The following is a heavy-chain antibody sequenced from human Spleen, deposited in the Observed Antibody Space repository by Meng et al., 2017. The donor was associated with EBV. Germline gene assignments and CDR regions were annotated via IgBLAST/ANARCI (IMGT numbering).Heavy chain of an antibody. Sequence: QVQLQQWGAGLLKPSETLSLTCAVYGGSFSGHYWTWIRQPPGKGLEWIGEINHSGSTNYNPSLKSRVTISVDTSKNQFSLKLSSVTAEDTAVYYCARGYCSGGSCYSNYWGQGTLVTVSS. CDR3: ARGYCSGGSCYSNY. V-gene: IGHV4-34*02. D-gene: IGHD2-15*01. J-gene: IGHJ4*02. CDR2: INHSGST. CDR1: GGSFSGHY.